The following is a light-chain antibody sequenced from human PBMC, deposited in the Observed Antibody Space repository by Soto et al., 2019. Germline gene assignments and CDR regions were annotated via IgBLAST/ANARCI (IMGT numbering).Light chain of an antibody. J-gene: IGKJ3*01. V-gene: IGKV1-5*01. CDR1: QSISTW. CDR2: NAS. Sequence: DIQMTQSPSTLSASVGDRVTITCRASQSISTWLAWYQQKPGKAPKVLISNASSLESGVPSRFSGSGSGTEFTLTISSLQPDDFATYYCQQLNNYSRTFGPGTKVDIK. CDR3: QQLNNYSRT.